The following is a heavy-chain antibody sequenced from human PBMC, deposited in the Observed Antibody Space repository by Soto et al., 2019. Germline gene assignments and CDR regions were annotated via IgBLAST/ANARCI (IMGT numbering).Heavy chain of an antibody. V-gene: IGHV1-18*01. Sequence: GASVKVSCKASGYTFTSYGISWVRQAPGQGLEWMRWISAYNGNTNYAQKLQGRVTMTTDTSTSTAYMELRSLRSDDTAVYYCASITGYSSGWADFDYWGQGTLVTVSS. CDR1: GYTFTSYG. CDR2: ISAYNGNT. J-gene: IGHJ4*02. D-gene: IGHD6-19*01. CDR3: ASITGYSSGWADFDY.